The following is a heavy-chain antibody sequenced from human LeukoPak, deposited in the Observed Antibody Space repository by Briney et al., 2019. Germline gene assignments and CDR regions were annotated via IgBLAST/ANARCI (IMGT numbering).Heavy chain of an antibody. Sequence: PSETLSLTCTVSGGSISSSSYYWGWIRQPPGKGLEWIGSIYYSGSTYYNPSLKSRVTISVDTSKNQFSLKLSSVTAADTAVYYCARDYYGSGSYYPKGAFDIWGQGTMVTVSS. CDR3: ARDYYGSGSYYPKGAFDI. CDR1: GGSISSSSYY. CDR2: IYYSGST. V-gene: IGHV4-39*07. D-gene: IGHD3-10*01. J-gene: IGHJ3*02.